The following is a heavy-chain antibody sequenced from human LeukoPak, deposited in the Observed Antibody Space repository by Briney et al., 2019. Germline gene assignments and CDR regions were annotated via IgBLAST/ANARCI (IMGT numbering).Heavy chain of an antibody. CDR3: ARGRYYGSGSYYVEQSRRRNFDY. J-gene: IGHJ4*02. CDR1: GGSFSGYY. CDR2: INHSGST. V-gene: IGHV4-34*01. D-gene: IGHD3-10*01. Sequence: MSSETLSLTCAVYGGSFSGYYWSWIRQPPGKGLEWIGEINHSGSTNYNPSLKSRVTISVDTSKNQFSLKLSSVTAADTAVYYCARGRYYGSGSYYVEQSRRRNFDYWGQGTLVTVSS.